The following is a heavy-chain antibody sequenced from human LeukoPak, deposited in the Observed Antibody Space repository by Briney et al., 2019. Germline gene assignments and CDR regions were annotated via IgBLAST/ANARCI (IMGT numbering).Heavy chain of an antibody. CDR1: GGTFSSYA. CDR2: IIPIFGTA. D-gene: IGHD4-11*01. Sequence: SVKVSCKASGGTFSSYAISWVGQAPGQGLEWMGRIIPIFGTANYAQKFQGRVTITTDESTSTAYMELSSLRSEDTAVYYCARTTVTTHWFDPWGQGTLVTVSS. CDR3: ARTTVTTHWFDP. J-gene: IGHJ5*02. V-gene: IGHV1-69*05.